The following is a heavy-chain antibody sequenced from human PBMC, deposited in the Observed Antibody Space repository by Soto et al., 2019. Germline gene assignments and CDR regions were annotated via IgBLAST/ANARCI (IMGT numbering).Heavy chain of an antibody. CDR1: GFTFSTYG. J-gene: IGHJ6*02. V-gene: IGHV3-30*18. CDR3: GKEQEERDYYYYGMDV. CDR2: ISYDGKNK. Sequence: GSLRLSCAASGFTFSTYGMHWVRQAPGRGLEWVAVISYDGKNKYYGDSVKGRFTISRDNSKNTVYVQMNSLRVEDTAIYYCGKEQEERDYYYYGMDVWGQGTTVTVSS.